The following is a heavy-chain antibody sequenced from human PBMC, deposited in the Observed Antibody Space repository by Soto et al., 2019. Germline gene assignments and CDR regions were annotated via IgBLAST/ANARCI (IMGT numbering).Heavy chain of an antibody. J-gene: IGHJ4*02. CDR1: GFTFSSFA. CDR2: ISGSARST. D-gene: IGHD2-15*01. Sequence: GGSLRLSCTASGFTFSSFAMSWVRQAPGKGLEWVSGISGSARSTYYADSVKGRFTISRDNSKNTLFLEMNSLRAEDTALYFCAKDLSGGTFLAYLDYWGRGTLVTVSS. CDR3: AKDLSGGTFLAYLDY. V-gene: IGHV3-23*01.